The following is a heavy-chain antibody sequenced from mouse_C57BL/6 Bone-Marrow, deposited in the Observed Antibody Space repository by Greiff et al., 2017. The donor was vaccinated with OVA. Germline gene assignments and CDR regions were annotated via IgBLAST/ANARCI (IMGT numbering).Heavy chain of an antibody. CDR1: GYTFPSYW. Sequence: KPGASVKMSCKASGYTFPSYWITWVKQRPGQGLEWIGDIYPGSGSTNYNEKFKSKATLTVDTSSSTAYMQLSSLTSEDSAVYYCARTGWLLYWYFDVWGTGTTVTVSS. J-gene: IGHJ1*03. V-gene: IGHV1-55*01. CDR3: ARTGWLLYWYFDV. D-gene: IGHD2-3*01. CDR2: IYPGSGST.